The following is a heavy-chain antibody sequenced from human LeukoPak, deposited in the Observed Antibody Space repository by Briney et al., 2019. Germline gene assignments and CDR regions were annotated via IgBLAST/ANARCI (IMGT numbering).Heavy chain of an antibody. J-gene: IGHJ4*02. D-gene: IGHD3-10*01. CDR2: TSFDGKKK. V-gene: IGHV3-30*18. CDR1: GFTFSSYA. CDR3: AKDWGYDTGTYGES. Sequence: GGSLRLSCAASGFTFSSYAMHWVRQAPGKGLEWVAVTSFDGKKKYYVDSVKGRFTISRDNSKNTLYLQMNSLRAEDTAMYYCAKDWGYDTGTYGESWGQGTLVTVSS.